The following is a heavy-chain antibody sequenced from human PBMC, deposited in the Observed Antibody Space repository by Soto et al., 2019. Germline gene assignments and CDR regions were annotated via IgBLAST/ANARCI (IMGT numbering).Heavy chain of an antibody. V-gene: IGHV1-3*01. J-gene: IGHJ5*02. CDR2: INAGNGNT. Sequence: QVQRVQSGAEVKKPGASVKVSCKASGYTFTSYAMHWVRQAPGQRLEWMGWINAGNGNTKYSQKFQGRVTITRDTSASTAYMELSSLRSEDTAVYYCARDIGDNWNDVYWFDPWGQGTLVTVSS. CDR1: GYTFTSYA. CDR3: ARDIGDNWNDVYWFDP. D-gene: IGHD1-1*01.